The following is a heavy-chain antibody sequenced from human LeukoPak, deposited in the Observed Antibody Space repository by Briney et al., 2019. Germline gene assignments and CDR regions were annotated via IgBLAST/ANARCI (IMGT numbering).Heavy chain of an antibody. CDR1: GFTFRSYA. Sequence: GGSLRLSCAASGFTFRSYAMHWVRQAPGKGLEWVAVISSDGSDKFYADSVKGRFTISRDNSKNTLYLQMNSLRAEVTAVYYCAKDPYSSSSGYFDYWGQGTLVTVSS. CDR2: ISSDGSDK. V-gene: IGHV3-30*18. CDR3: AKDPYSSSSGYFDY. D-gene: IGHD6-6*01. J-gene: IGHJ4*02.